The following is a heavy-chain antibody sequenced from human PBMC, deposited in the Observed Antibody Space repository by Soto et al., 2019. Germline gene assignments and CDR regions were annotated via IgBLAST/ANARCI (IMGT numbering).Heavy chain of an antibody. CDR1: SGSISSSNY. V-gene: IGHV4-39*01. J-gene: IGHJ3*02. Sequence: SETLSLTCAVSSGSISSSNYWGWIRQPPGKGLEWIGSIYYSGSTYYNPSLKSRVTISVDTSKNQFSLKLSSVTAADTAVYYCAGKDVVPAAMLGAFDIWGQGTMVTVSS. D-gene: IGHD2-2*01. CDR2: IYYSGST. CDR3: AGKDVVPAAMLGAFDI.